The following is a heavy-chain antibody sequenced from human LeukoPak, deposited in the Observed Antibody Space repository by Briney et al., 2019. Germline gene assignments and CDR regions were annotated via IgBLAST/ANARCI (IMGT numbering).Heavy chain of an antibody. CDR3: ARMVAARPGPYYMDV. CDR1: GNSISSGGYY. CDR2: IYTSGST. D-gene: IGHD6-6*01. V-gene: IGHV4-61*02. Sequence: SETLSLTCNVSGNSISSGGYYWTWIRQPAGKGLEWIGRIYTSGSTNYNPSLKSRVTISVDTSKNQFSLKLSSVTAADTAVYYCARMVAARPGPYYMDVWGKGTTVTVSS. J-gene: IGHJ6*03.